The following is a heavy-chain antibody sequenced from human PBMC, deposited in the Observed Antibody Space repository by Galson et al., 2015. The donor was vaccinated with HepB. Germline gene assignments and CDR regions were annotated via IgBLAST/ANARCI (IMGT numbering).Heavy chain of an antibody. D-gene: IGHD1-14*01. Sequence: SVKVSCKASGGTFSSYAISWVRQAPGQGLEWMGGIIPIFGTANYAQKFQGRVTITADESTSTAYMELSSLRSEDTAVYYCAKASDPEVSGAEYFQHWGQGTLVTVSS. CDR1: GGTFSSYA. CDR3: AKASDPEVSGAEYFQH. V-gene: IGHV1-69*13. J-gene: IGHJ1*01. CDR2: IIPIFGTA.